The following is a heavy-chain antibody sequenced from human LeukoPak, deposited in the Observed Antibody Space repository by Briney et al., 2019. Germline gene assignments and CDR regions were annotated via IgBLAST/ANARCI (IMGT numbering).Heavy chain of an antibody. CDR2: ITGSGGST. CDR1: GFTFSSYA. J-gene: IGHJ4*02. CDR3: AKSRANTVTTAFDF. V-gene: IGHV3-23*01. D-gene: IGHD4-17*01. Sequence: GGSLRLSCAASGFTFSSYAMSWVRQAPGKGLEWVSGITGSGGSTNYADSVKGRFTISRDNSKNTLYLQMNSLRAEDTAVYYCAKSRANTVTTAFDFWGQGTLVTVSS.